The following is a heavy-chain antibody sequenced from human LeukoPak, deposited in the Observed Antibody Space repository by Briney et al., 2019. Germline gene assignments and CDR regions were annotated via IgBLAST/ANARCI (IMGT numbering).Heavy chain of an antibody. D-gene: IGHD3-10*01. J-gene: IGHJ6*02. CDR2: IYYSGST. CDR3: ARALMVRGVRGYGMDV. CDR1: GGSISSYY. V-gene: IGHV4-59*01. Sequence: SETLSLTCTVSGGSISSYYWSWIRQPPGKGLEWIGYIYYSGSTNYNPSLKSRVTISVDTSKNQFSLKLSSVTAADTAVYYCARALMVRGVRGYGMDVWGQGTTVIVSS.